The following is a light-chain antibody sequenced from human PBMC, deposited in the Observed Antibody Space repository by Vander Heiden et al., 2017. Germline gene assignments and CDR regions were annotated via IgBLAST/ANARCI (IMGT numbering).Light chain of an antibody. Sequence: DIQLTQSPSFLSASVGDRVTITCRASQGISSYLAWYQQKPGKAPNLLIYAASTLQSGVPSRFSGSESGTEFTLTISSLQPEDFATYYCQQVNNYPHTFGGGTKVEIK. V-gene: IGKV1-9*01. CDR1: QGISSY. CDR2: AAS. CDR3: QQVNNYPHT. J-gene: IGKJ4*01.